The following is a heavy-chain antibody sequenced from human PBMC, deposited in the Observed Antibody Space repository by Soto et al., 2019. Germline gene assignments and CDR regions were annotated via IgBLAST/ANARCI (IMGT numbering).Heavy chain of an antibody. D-gene: IGHD3-22*01. CDR2: IWYDGSNK. CDR3: ARGTGLDDSSGRIDY. J-gene: IGHJ4*02. CDR1: GFTFSSYG. V-gene: IGHV3-33*01. Sequence: LRLSCAASGFTFSSYGMHWVRQAPGKGLEWVAVIWYDGSNKYYADSVKGRFTISRDNSKNTLYLQMNSLRAEDTAVYYCARGTGLDDSSGRIDYWGQGTLVTVSS.